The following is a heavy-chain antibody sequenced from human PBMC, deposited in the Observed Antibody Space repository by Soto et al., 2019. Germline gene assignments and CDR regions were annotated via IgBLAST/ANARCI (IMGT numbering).Heavy chain of an antibody. J-gene: IGHJ4*02. Sequence: EVQLLESGGGLVQPGGSLRLSCAASGFTFSSYAMNWVRQAPGKGLEWVSGITGSGDGTYYADSVKGRFTISRDNSKNTLDLQMSSLRVEDTAFYYCAKSPRIAAARDYWGQGTLVTVSS. V-gene: IGHV3-23*01. CDR2: ITGSGDGT. CDR1: GFTFSSYA. CDR3: AKSPRIAAARDY. D-gene: IGHD6-13*01.